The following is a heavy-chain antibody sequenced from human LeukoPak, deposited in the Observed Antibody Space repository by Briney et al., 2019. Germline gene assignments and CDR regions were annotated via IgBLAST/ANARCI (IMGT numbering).Heavy chain of an antibody. J-gene: IGHJ4*02. Sequence: ASVEVSCKASGYTFTSYAMHWVRQAPGQRLEWMGWINAGNGNTKYSQKFQGRVTITRDTSASTAYMELSSLRSEDTAVYYCARDYCSSTSCRTFDYWGQGTLVTVSS. CDR1: GYTFTSYA. V-gene: IGHV1-3*01. D-gene: IGHD2-2*01. CDR2: INAGNGNT. CDR3: ARDYCSSTSCRTFDY.